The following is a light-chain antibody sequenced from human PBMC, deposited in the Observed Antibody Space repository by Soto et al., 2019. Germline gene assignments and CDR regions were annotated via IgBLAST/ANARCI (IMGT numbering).Light chain of an antibody. J-gene: IGKJ1*01. V-gene: IGKV1-5*03. CDR2: KAS. CDR3: QQYNSYPWT. CDR1: QSISSW. Sequence: DIQMTQSPSTLSASVGDRVTITCRASQSISSWLAWYEQKPGKAPKLLVYKASSLEGGVPSRFSGSGSGTEFTLTISSLQPDDFATYYCQQYNSYPWTFGQGTKVESK.